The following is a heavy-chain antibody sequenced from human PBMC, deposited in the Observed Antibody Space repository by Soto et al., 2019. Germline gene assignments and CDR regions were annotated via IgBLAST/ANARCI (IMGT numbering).Heavy chain of an antibody. CDR2: INPNRGGT. CDR3: ARGDQYYYYGMDV. CDR1: GYTFTGYY. J-gene: IGHJ6*02. V-gene: IGHV1-2*04. Sequence: QVQLVQSGAEVKKPGASVKVSCKASGYTFTGYYMHWVRQAPGQGLEWMGWINPNRGGTNYAQKFQGWVTMTRDTSISTAYMELSRLRSDDTAVYYCARGDQYYYYGMDVWGQGTTVTVSS. D-gene: IGHD2-21*02.